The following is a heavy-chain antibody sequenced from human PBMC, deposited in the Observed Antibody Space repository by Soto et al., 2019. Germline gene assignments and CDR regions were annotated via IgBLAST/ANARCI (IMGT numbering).Heavy chain of an antibody. D-gene: IGHD3-16*01. V-gene: IGHV1-69*08. J-gene: IGHJ6*02. CDR2: IIPMLGET. CDR3: ARGLGGRMDD. CDR1: GTIFSSYT. Sequence: QVQLVQSGAEVKKPGSSVRVSCKASGTIFSSYTISWVRQAPGQGLEWMGRIIPMLGETNSAQKCQGRVTLTADKSTNTAYMELNSLRLEDTALYYWARGLGGRMDDWGQGTTVTVSS.